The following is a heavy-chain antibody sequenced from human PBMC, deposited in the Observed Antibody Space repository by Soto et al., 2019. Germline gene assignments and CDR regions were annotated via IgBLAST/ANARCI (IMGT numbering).Heavy chain of an antibody. CDR1: GFTFSRDE. Sequence: EVQLVESGGGLVQPGGSLRLSCEASGFTFSRDEMNWVRQAPGKGLEWIAYIQNHGYSTHYADSVKGSFTISRDNAKNTLYLQMSSLTAEDTAIYYCARGYDAGCHFGYWGQGVLVTVSS. CDR2: IQNHGYST. CDR3: ARGYDAGCHFGY. J-gene: IGHJ4*02. V-gene: IGHV3-48*03. D-gene: IGHD1-20*01.